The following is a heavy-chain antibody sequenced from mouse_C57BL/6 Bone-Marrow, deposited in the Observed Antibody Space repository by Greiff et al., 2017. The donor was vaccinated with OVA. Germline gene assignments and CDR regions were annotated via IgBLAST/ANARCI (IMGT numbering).Heavy chain of an antibody. CDR3: ARPVSGY. D-gene: IGHD6-2*01. CDR2: ISGGGGNT. J-gene: IGHJ2*01. V-gene: IGHV5-9*01. Sequence: EVQGVESGGGLVKPGGSLKLSCAASGFTFSSYTMSWVRQTPEKRLEWVATISGGGGNTYYPDSVKGRFTISRDNAKNTLYLQMSSLRSEDTALYYCARPVSGYWGQGTTLTVSS. CDR1: GFTFSSYT.